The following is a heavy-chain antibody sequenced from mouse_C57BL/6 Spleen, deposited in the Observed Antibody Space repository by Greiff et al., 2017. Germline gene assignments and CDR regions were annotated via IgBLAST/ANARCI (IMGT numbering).Heavy chain of an antibody. J-gene: IGHJ3*01. Sequence: VQLKESGPGLVKPSQSLSLTCSVTGYSITSGYYWNWIRQFPGNKLEWMGYISYDGSNNYNPSLKNRISITRDTSQNQFFLKLNSVTTEDTATYYCARDSSWFAYWGQGTLVTVSA. CDR2: ISYDGSN. CDR3: ARDSSWFAY. V-gene: IGHV3-6*01. CDR1: GYSITSGYY.